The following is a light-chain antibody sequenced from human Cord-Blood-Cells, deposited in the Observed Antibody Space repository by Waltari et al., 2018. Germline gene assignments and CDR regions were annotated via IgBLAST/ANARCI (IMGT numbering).Light chain of an antibody. CDR3: QQSYSTPLT. V-gene: IGKV1-39*01. CDR2: AAS. CDR1: QSISSY. Sequence: DIQMTQSPSSLSASVGDRVTLTCRASQSISSYLNWYQQKQGKAPKLLIYAASSLQSGVPSRFSGGGSGTDFTLTISSLQPEDFATYYCQQSYSTPLTFGGGTKVEIK. J-gene: IGKJ4*01.